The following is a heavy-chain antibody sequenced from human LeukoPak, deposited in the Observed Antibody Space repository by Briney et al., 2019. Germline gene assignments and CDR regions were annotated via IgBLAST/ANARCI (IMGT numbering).Heavy chain of an antibody. V-gene: IGHV3-48*03. J-gene: IGHJ6*04. CDR3: ARDPQGMDV. CDR1: GFTFSSYE. Sequence: GGSLRLSCAASGFTFSSYEMNWVRQAPGKGLEWVSYISSRGSTIYYADSVKGRFTISRDNAKNSLYLQMNSLRAEDTAVYYCARDPQGMDVWGKGTTVTVSS. CDR2: ISSRGSTI.